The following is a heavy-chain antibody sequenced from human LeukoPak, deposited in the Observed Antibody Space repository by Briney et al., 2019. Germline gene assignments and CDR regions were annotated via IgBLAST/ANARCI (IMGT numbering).Heavy chain of an antibody. D-gene: IGHD3-3*01. CDR2: ISGGGGST. J-gene: IGHJ5*02. CDR1: GFTFSSYW. V-gene: IGHV3-23*01. CDR3: AKKTDFWSGYFAS. Sequence: GGSLRLSCAASGFTFSSYWMSWVRQAPGKGLEWVSAISGGGGSTYYADSVKGRFTISRDNSKNTLYLQMNSLRAEDTAVYYCAKKTDFWSGYFASWGQGTLVTVSS.